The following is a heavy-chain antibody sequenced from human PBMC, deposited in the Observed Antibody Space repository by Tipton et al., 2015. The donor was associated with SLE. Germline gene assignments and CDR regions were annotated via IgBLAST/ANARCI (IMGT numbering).Heavy chain of an antibody. CDR1: GFSFSSYW. V-gene: IGHV3-74*03. J-gene: IGHJ4*02. Sequence: SLRLSCAASGFSFSSYWMHWVRHAPGKGLVWVSEIDSTGSSTTYADSVRDRFTIFRDNAKNTLFLQMDSLRVDDTAVYYCASLSAPSDYWGRGTLVTVSS. CDR3: ASLSAPSDY. CDR2: IDSTGSST.